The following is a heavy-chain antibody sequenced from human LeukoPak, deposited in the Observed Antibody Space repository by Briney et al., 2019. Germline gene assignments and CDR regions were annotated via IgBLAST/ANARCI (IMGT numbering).Heavy chain of an antibody. V-gene: IGHV4-39*01. D-gene: IGHD3-22*01. CDR1: GGSISSSSYY. Sequence: SETLSLTCTVSGGSISSSSYYWGWIRQPPGKGLEWIGSIYYSGSTYYNPPLKSRVTISVDTSKNQFSLKLSSVTAADTAVYYCARRKNYYDSSGYLDAFDIWGQGTMVTVSS. CDR3: ARRKNYYDSSGYLDAFDI. CDR2: IYYSGST. J-gene: IGHJ3*02.